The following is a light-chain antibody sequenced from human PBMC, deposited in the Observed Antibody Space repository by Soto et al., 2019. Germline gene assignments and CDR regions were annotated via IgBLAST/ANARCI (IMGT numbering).Light chain of an antibody. V-gene: IGLV4-69*01. CDR1: SGHSRYA. CDR2: LNSDGSH. Sequence: QSVLTQSPSASASLGASVKLTCTLSSGHSRYAIAWHQQQPEKGPRFLMKLNSDGSHSKGDGIPDRFSGSSSGAERYLTISSLQSADEADYYCQTWGTGIHVVFGVGTTLTVL. J-gene: IGLJ2*01. CDR3: QTWGTGIHVV.